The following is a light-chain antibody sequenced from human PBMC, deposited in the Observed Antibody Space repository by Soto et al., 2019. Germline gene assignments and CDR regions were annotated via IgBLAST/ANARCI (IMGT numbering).Light chain of an antibody. V-gene: IGLV2-8*01. CDR1: SSDVGGYDH. CDR3: SSYAGNYHYV. CDR2: EVT. J-gene: IGLJ1*01. Sequence: SVPTQPPSASGSPGQSVTIPCTGTSSDVGGYDHVSWYQQHPGKAPKLMIYEVTKRPAGVPDRFSGSKSGNTASLTVSGLQAEDEAYYYCSSYAGNYHYVFGTGTKLTVL.